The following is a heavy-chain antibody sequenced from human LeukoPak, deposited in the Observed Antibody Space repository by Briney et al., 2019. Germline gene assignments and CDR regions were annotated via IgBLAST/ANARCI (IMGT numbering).Heavy chain of an antibody. CDR2: ISLIGDNT. CDR3: ARDLGPAVASPLSRSLLHY. D-gene: IGHD3-16*01. CDR1: GFTFKNYA. Sequence: GGSLRLSCAASGFTFKNYAMSWVRQAPGKGLEWVSSISLIGDNTYHADSVKGRFTISRDNSKNTLYLQMTRLRVEDTAIYYCARDLGPAVASPLSRSLLHYWGQGTLVTVSS. V-gene: IGHV3-23*01. J-gene: IGHJ4*02.